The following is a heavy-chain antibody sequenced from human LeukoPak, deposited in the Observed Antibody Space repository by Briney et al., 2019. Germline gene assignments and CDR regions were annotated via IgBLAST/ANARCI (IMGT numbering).Heavy chain of an antibody. Sequence: GASVKASCKASGYTFTSYGISWVRQAPGQGLEWMGWISAYNGNTNYAQKFQGRVTITTDESTSTAYMELSSLRSEDTAVYYCARTEDYYDSSGYFYWGQGTLVTVSS. CDR2: ISAYNGNT. CDR1: GYTFTSYG. J-gene: IGHJ4*02. D-gene: IGHD3-22*01. CDR3: ARTEDYYDSSGYFY. V-gene: IGHV1-18*01.